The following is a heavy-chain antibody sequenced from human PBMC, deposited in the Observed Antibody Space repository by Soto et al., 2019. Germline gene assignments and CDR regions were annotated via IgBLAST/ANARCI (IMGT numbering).Heavy chain of an antibody. Sequence: EVQLVESGGGLVQPGGSLRLSCVASGFTFSDYSMNWVRQAPGKGLEWVSYINSSSSPIYYADSVRGRFTISRDNAKNSLYLQMNSLRAEDTAVYYCARDRGWEWLGGSPYYMGVWGKGPTVTVSS. CDR1: GFTFSDYS. V-gene: IGHV3-48*01. D-gene: IGHD3-10*01. CDR3: ARDRGWEWLGGSPYYMGV. J-gene: IGHJ6*03. CDR2: INSSSSPI.